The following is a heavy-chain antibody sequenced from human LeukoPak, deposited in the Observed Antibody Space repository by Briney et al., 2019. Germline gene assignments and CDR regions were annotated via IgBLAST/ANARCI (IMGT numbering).Heavy chain of an antibody. Sequence: GGSLRLSCAASGFTFSSYGMHWVRQAPGKGLEWVAVISYDGSNKYYADSVKGRFTISRDNSKNTLYLQMNSLRAEDTAVYYCAKDRGYYGSGSQTWGQGTLVTVSS. CDR2: ISYDGSNK. D-gene: IGHD3-10*01. J-gene: IGHJ5*02. CDR3: AKDRGYYGSGSQT. V-gene: IGHV3-30*18. CDR1: GFTFSSYG.